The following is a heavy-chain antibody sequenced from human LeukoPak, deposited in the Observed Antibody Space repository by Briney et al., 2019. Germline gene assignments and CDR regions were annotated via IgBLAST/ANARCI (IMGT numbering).Heavy chain of an antibody. CDR1: GFTFSSYA. D-gene: IGHD6-13*01. J-gene: IGHJ6*02. CDR2: ISGSGGST. CDR3: AKDIHSSSFYGMDV. V-gene: IGHV3-23*01. Sequence: GGSLRLSCAASGFTFSSYAMSWVRQAPGKGLEWVSAISGSGGSTYYADSVKGRFTISRDNSKNTLYLQMNSLRAEDTAVYYCAKDIHSSSFYGMDVWGQGTTVTVSS.